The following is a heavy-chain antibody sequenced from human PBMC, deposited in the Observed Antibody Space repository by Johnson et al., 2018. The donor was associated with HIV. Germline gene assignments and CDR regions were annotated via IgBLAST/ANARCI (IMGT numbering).Heavy chain of an antibody. D-gene: IGHD6-19*01. J-gene: IGHJ3*01. CDR1: AFTFSNYA. CDR3: ATFGYTSGWIVTDDAFDV. Sequence: QMQLVESGGGVVQPGRSLRLACAASAFTFSNYAMHWVRQAPGKGLEWVAVISYDGSSKYYAESLKGRISISRDNSMNTLYLQMNSLRAEDTAVYYCATFGYTSGWIVTDDAFDVWGHGTLVTVSS. CDR2: ISYDGSSK. V-gene: IGHV3-30-3*01.